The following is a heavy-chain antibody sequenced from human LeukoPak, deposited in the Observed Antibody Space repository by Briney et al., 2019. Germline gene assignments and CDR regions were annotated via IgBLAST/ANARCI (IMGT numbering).Heavy chain of an antibody. Sequence: GASVKLSCKASGYTFTSYGISWVRQAPGRGLEWMGWISAYNGNTNYAQKLQGRVTMTTDTSTSTAYMELRSLRSDDTAVYYCARAIDYGGNSAFDIWGQGTMVTVSS. CDR1: GYTFTSYG. CDR2: ISAYNGNT. D-gene: IGHD4-23*01. CDR3: ARAIDYGGNSAFDI. J-gene: IGHJ3*02. V-gene: IGHV1-18*01.